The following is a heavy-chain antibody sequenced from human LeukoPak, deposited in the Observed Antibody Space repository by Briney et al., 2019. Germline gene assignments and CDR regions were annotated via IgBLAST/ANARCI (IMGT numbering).Heavy chain of an antibody. J-gene: IGHJ4*02. V-gene: IGHV3-33*01. CDR3: ARGKGWHYFDY. D-gene: IGHD6-19*01. CDR1: GFTFSSYG. CDR2: IWYDGSNK. Sequence: GGSLRLSCAASGFTFSSYGMHWVRQAPGKGLEWVAVIWYDGSNKYYADSVKGRFTISRDNSKNTLCLQMNSLRAEDTAVYYCARGKGWHYFDYWGQGTLVTVSS.